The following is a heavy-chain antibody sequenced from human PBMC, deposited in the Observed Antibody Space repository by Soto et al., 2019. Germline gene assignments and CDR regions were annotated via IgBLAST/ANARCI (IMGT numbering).Heavy chain of an antibody. CDR2: ISRTSNVI. CDR3: ARGTYYSGDNVDYYFDS. V-gene: IGHV3-48*01. D-gene: IGHD3-10*01. Sequence: GSLRLSCAASGFTFSSESVIWLRQAPGKGLEWVSFISRTSNVIYYVDSVKGRFTTSRDNGKNLLFLQMNDLRGEDTAVYYCARGTYYSGDNVDYYFDSWGKGTVVTVSS. J-gene: IGHJ4*02. CDR1: GFTFSSES.